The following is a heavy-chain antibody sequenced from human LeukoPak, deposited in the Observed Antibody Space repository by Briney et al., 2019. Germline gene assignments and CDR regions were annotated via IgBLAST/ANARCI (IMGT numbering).Heavy chain of an antibody. Sequence: GGSLRLYCAASGFTFSSYWMHWVRQAPGKGLVWVSRINSDGSSTSYADSVKGRFTISRDNAKNTLYLQMNSLRAEDTAVYYCAREQKDIVVVVAATHLDYWGQGTLVTVSS. CDR1: GFTFSSYW. D-gene: IGHD2-15*01. CDR2: INSDGSST. CDR3: AREQKDIVVVVAATHLDY. J-gene: IGHJ4*02. V-gene: IGHV3-74*01.